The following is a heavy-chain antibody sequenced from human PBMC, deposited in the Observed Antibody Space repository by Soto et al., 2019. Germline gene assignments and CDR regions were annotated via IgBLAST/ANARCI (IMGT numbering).Heavy chain of an antibody. D-gene: IGHD3-22*01. CDR1: GDSISRIDYY. CDR3: AREGGSYDSGGYLIRGAFDI. J-gene: IGHJ3*02. V-gene: IGHV4-31*03. Sequence: SETLSLTCSVSGDSISRIDYYWTWIRQHPEKGLEWIGNIYFRGNTYYSPSLESRLTISVDTSKNQFSLKLTSVTAADTAVYYCAREGGSYDSGGYLIRGAFDIWGQGTMVTV. CDR2: IYFRGNT.